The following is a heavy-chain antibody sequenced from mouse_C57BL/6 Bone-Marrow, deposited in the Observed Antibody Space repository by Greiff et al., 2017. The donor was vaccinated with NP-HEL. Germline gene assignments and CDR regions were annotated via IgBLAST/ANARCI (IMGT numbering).Heavy chain of an antibody. CDR3: ARDRITRYYFDY. CDR2: ISDGGSYT. CDR1: GFTFSSYA. V-gene: IGHV5-4*01. J-gene: IGHJ2*01. D-gene: IGHD2-4*01. Sequence: EVKLEESGGGLVKPGGSLKLSCAASGFTFSSYAMSWVRQTPEKRLEWVATISDGGSYTYYPDNVKGRFTISRDNAKNNLYLQMSHLKSEDTAMYYCARDRITRYYFDYWGQGTTLTVSS.